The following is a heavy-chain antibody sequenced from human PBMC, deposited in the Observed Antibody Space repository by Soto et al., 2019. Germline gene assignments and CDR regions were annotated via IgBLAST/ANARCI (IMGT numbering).Heavy chain of an antibody. Sequence: VQLLDSGGGLVQPGGSLRLSCAASGFTFSNYAMTWVRQGPGKGLEWVSGISGSGGRSYYADSVKGRFTSSRDNSKSTLYLQMNSLRAEDTAVDYCAKAYFVWSSEQPYYFDYWGQGTLVTVSS. V-gene: IGHV3-23*01. D-gene: IGHD3-16*01. CDR1: GFTFSNYA. CDR3: AKAYFVWSSEQPYYFDY. J-gene: IGHJ4*02. CDR2: ISGSGGRS.